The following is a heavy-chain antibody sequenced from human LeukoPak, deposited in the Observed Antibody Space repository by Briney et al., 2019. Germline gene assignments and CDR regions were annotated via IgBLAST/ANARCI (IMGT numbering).Heavy chain of an antibody. Sequence: PGGSLRLSCAASGFTVRSNYMSWVRQAPGKGLEWVSIINTDGTTYYVDSVKGRFTISRDNSKNTLYLQMNSLRAEDTAVYYCAKEEQYSYAIWGQGTLVTVSS. V-gene: IGHV3-66*01. CDR2: INTDGTT. J-gene: IGHJ4*02. CDR3: AKEEQYSYAI. CDR1: GFTVRSNY. D-gene: IGHD5-18*01.